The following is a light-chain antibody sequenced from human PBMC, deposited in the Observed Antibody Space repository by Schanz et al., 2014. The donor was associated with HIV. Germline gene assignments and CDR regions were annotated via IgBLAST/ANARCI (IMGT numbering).Light chain of an antibody. CDR3: QQYAVSSWT. CDR2: KAS. Sequence: DIQMTQSPPTLSASIGDRVTITCRASQTITDSLAWYQQKPGKAPKLLIYKASNLESGVPSRFIGRGSGTEFTLTISSLQPDDFATYYCQQYAVSSWTFGLGTRV. CDR1: QTITDS. V-gene: IGKV1-5*03. J-gene: IGKJ1*01.